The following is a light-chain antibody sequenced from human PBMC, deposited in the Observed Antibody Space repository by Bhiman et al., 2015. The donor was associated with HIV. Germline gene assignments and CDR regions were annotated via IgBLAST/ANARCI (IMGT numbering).Light chain of an antibody. V-gene: IGLV3-1*01. CDR1: TLSDRF. CDR3: QAWDSSTVV. J-gene: IGLJ2*01. Sequence: SYEVTQPPSVSVSPGQTATITCSGETLSDRFVSWYQQRPRQSPVLVIFEGSWRPSGIPERFAGSTSGNTATLTISGTQAMDEADYYCQAWDSSTVVFGGGTKLTVL. CDR2: EGS.